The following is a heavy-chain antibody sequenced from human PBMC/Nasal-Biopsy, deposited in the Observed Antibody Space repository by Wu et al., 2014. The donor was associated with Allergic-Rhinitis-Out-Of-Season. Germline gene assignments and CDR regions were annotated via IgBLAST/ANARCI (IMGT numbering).Heavy chain of an antibody. V-gene: IGHV3-48*03. D-gene: IGHD5/OR15-5a*01. CDR2: ISSSGTTI. Sequence: YISSSGTTIYYADSVKGRFTISRDNAKNSLYLQMNSLRAEDTAVYYCARDLSTYYYYYGMDVWAKGPRSPSP. J-gene: IGHJ6*02. CDR3: ARDLSTYYYYYGMDV.